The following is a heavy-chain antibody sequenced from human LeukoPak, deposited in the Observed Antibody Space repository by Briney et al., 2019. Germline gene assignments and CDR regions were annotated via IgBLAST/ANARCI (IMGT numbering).Heavy chain of an antibody. CDR2: IKQDGSEK. Sequence: GGSLRLSCAASGFTFSSYWMSWVRQAPGKGLEWVANIKQDGSEKYYVDSVKGRFTISRDNAKNSLYLQMNSLRAEDTAVYYCARDLPNDFWSDYYTPIGYWGQGTLVTVSS. CDR3: ARDLPNDFWSDYYTPIGY. D-gene: IGHD3-3*01. CDR1: GFTFSSYW. J-gene: IGHJ4*02. V-gene: IGHV3-7*01.